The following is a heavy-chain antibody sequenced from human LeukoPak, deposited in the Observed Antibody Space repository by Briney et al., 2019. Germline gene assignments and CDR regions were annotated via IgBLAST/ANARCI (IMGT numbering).Heavy chain of an antibody. D-gene: IGHD1-1*01. J-gene: IGHJ3*02. Sequence: GGSLRLPCAASGFRISDSSIHWVRQAPGKGLEWVSSISSSSSYIYYADSVKGRFTISRDNAKNSLYLQMNSLRAEDTAVYYCARDTTGRISNDAFDIWGQGTMVTVSS. CDR1: GFRISDSS. V-gene: IGHV3-21*01. CDR2: ISSSSSYI. CDR3: ARDTTGRISNDAFDI.